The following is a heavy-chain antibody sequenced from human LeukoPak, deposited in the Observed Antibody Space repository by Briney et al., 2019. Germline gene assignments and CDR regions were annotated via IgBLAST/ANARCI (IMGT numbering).Heavy chain of an antibody. CDR2: ISGSGGST. CDR1: GFTFSSYA. V-gene: IGHV3-23*01. J-gene: IGHJ4*02. D-gene: IGHD3-10*01. Sequence: GGSLRLSCAASGFTFSSYAMSWVRQAPGKGLEWVSAISGSGGSTYYADSVKGRFTISRDNSKNTLYLQMNSLRAEDTAVYYCAKVRLYGRELYYFDYWGQGTLVTVSS. CDR3: AKVRLYGRELYYFDY.